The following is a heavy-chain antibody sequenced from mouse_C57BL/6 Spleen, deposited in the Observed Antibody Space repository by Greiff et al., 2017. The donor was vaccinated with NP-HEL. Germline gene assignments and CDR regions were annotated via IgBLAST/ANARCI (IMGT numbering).Heavy chain of an antibody. J-gene: IGHJ4*01. D-gene: IGHD2-5*01. Sequence: QVQLQQPGAELVMPGASVKLSCKASGYTFTSYWMHWVKQRPGQGLEWIGEIDPSDSYTNYNQKFKGKSTLTVDKSSSTAYMQLSSLTSEDSAVYYCARSDYSNVDYWGQGTSVTVSS. CDR1: GYTFTSYW. CDR3: ARSDYSNVDY. V-gene: IGHV1-69*01. CDR2: IDPSDSYT.